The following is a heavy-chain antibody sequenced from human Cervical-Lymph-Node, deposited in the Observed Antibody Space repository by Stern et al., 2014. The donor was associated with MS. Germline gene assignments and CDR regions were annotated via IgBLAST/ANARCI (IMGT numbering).Heavy chain of an antibody. CDR2: IYPDDSDT. Sequence: QLVQSGAEVKKPRDSLKISCKGSGYTFSKNWIAWVRQRPGKGLEWMGIIYPDDSDTRYSPSFQGQVTMSADKAFNTAYLQWNSLKASDTAIYYCARHPPRPAPRCDP. J-gene: IGHJ5*02. D-gene: IGHD2-2*01. V-gene: IGHV5-51*01. CDR1: GYTFSKNW. CDR3: ARHPPRPAPRCDP.